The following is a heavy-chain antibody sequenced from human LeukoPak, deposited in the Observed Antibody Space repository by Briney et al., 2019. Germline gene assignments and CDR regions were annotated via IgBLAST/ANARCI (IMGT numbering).Heavy chain of an antibody. CDR1: GFTFSSYW. V-gene: IGHV3-7*01. CDR3: ARDPHHFVRWLLVTPDY. CDR2: IKQGGSEK. Sequence: GGSLRLSCAASGFTFSSYWMSWVRQAPGKGLEWVANIKQGGSEKYYVDSVKGRFTISRDNAKNSLYLQMNSLRAEDTAVYYCARDPHHFVRWLLVTPDYWGQGTLVTVSS. J-gene: IGHJ4*02. D-gene: IGHD4-23*01.